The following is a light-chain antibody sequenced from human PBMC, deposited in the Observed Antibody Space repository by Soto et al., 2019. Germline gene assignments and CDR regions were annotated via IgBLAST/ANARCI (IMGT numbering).Light chain of an antibody. CDR3: QQRSNWPPLT. V-gene: IGKV3-11*01. CDR2: DAS. CDR1: QSVSSY. J-gene: IGKJ5*01. Sequence: EIVLTQSPATLSLSPGERATLSCRASQSVSSYLAWYQQKPGQAPRLLIYDASNRATGIPARFSGSGYGTDFPLTISSLEPEDFAVYYCQQRSNWPPLTFGQGTRLEIK.